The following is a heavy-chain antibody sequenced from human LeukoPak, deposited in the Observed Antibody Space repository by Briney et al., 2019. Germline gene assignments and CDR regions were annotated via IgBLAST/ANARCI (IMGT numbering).Heavy chain of an antibody. CDR1: GFTVSSNY. Sequence: LSGGSLRLSCAASGFTVSSNYMSWVRQAPGKGLEWVSVIYSGGSTYYADSVKGRFTISRDNSKNTLYLQMNSLRAEDTAVYYCARETQWLDWDFDLWGRGTLVTVSS. V-gene: IGHV3-66*01. J-gene: IGHJ2*01. CDR2: IYSGGST. D-gene: IGHD6-19*01. CDR3: ARETQWLDWDFDL.